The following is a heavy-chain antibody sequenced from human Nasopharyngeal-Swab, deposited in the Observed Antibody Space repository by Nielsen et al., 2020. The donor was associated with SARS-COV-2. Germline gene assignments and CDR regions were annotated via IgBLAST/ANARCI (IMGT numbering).Heavy chain of an antibody. CDR1: GGSISSSSYS. Sequence: SETLSLTCTVSGGSISSSSYSWGWIRQPPGKGLEWIGSIYYSGSTYYNPSLKSRVTISVYTSKNQFSLKLSSVTAADTAVYYCASEEDIVVVPAATGAFDIWGQGTMVTVSS. CDR3: ASEEDIVVVPAATGAFDI. V-gene: IGHV4-39*01. D-gene: IGHD2-2*01. CDR2: IYYSGST. J-gene: IGHJ3*02.